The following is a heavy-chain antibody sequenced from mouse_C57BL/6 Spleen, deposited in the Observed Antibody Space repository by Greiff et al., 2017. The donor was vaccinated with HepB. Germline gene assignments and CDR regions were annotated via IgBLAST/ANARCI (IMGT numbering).Heavy chain of an antibody. Sequence: EVQVVESGPGMVKPSQSLSLTCTVTGYSITSGYDWHWIRHFPGNKLEWMGYISYSGSTNYNPSLKSRISITHDTSKNHFFLKLNSVTTEDTATYYCARDWDEGYWYFDVWGTGTTVTVSS. V-gene: IGHV3-1*01. J-gene: IGHJ1*03. CDR1: GYSITSGYD. CDR2: ISYSGST. D-gene: IGHD4-1*01. CDR3: ARDWDEGYWYFDV.